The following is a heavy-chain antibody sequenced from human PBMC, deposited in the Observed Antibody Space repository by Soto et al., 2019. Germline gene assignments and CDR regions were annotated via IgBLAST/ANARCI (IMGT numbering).Heavy chain of an antibody. D-gene: IGHD3-22*01. CDR2: VGTNNANT. Sequence: QVQLVQSGPEVKMPGASVKVSCKTSGYSFTAYGLAWLRQAPGQRPEWLGWVGTNNANTYYAQKCQDRVTMTTDRSTTTTYMELRSLRSDDTAVYYCARELNTDTSAYYSFAFWGQGTLVTVSS. CDR3: ARELNTDTSAYYSFAF. CDR1: GYSFTAYG. J-gene: IGHJ4*02. V-gene: IGHV1-18*01.